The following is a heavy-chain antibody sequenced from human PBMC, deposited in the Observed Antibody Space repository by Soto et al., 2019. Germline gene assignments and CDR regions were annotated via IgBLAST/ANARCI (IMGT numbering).Heavy chain of an antibody. J-gene: IGHJ6*02. CDR3: AREGYCSSTSCCSAGMDX. CDR1: GGTFSSYA. CDR2: IIPIFGTA. D-gene: IGHD2-2*01. V-gene: IGHV1-69*13. Sequence: SVKVSCKASGGTFSSYAISWVRQAPGQGLEWMGGIIPIFGTANYAHKFQGRVTITSDESTSTAYMELSSLRSEDTAVYYCAREGYCSSTSCCSAGMDXWGQGTSVTVS.